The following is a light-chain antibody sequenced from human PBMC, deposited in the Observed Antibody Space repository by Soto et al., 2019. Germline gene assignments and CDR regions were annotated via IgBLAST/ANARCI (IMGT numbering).Light chain of an antibody. V-gene: IGKV3-15*01. CDR1: QSVSSN. J-gene: IGKJ4*01. CDR2: DAS. Sequence: EIVMTQSPATLSVSPGERATLSCRASQSVSSNLGWYQQKPGQAPRLLVYDASARATGIPARFSGSGSGTEFTLTISSPQSEDFAVYYCQQYNNWPPPLTFGGGTKVEIK. CDR3: QQYNNWPPPLT.